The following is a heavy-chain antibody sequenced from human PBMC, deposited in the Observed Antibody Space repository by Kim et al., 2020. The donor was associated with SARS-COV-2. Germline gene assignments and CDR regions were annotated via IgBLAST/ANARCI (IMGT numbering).Heavy chain of an antibody. Sequence: GGSLRLSCAASGFTFSSYAMSWVRQAPGKGLEWVSAISGSGGSTYYADSVKGRFTISRDNSKNTLYLQMNSLRAEDTAVYYCAKAECSSTSCYYYYYYYYMDVWGKGTTVTVSS. D-gene: IGHD2-2*01. CDR3: AKAECSSTSCYYYYYYYYMDV. CDR2: ISGSGGST. V-gene: IGHV3-23*01. J-gene: IGHJ6*03. CDR1: GFTFSSYA.